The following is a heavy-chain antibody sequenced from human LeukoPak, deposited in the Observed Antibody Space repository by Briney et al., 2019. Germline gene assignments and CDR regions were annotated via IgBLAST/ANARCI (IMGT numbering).Heavy chain of an antibody. CDR3: ARGGSYSWGYYFDY. J-gene: IGHJ4*02. CDR2: INWNGGST. CDR1: GFTFDDYG. Sequence: GRSLRLSCAASGFTFDDYGMSWVRQAPGKGLEWVSGINWNGGSTGYADSVKGRFTISRDNAKNSLYLQMNSLRAEDAALYYCARGGSYSWGYYFDYWGQGTLVTVSS. D-gene: IGHD1-26*01. V-gene: IGHV3-20*04.